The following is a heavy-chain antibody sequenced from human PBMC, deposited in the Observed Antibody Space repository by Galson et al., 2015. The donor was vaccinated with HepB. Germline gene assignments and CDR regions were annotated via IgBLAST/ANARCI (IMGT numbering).Heavy chain of an antibody. D-gene: IGHD3-10*01. CDR3: ARSHYAPESFYKDHYFDF. Sequence: GRVTISADKSTDTAYMQLSSLRSEDTAVYYCARSHYAPESFYKDHYFDFWGQGTLVTVSS. J-gene: IGHJ4*02. V-gene: IGHV1-69*02.